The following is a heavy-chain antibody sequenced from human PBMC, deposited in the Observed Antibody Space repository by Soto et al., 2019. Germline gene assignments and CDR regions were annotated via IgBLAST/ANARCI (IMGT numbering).Heavy chain of an antibody. CDR3: ARVPPWGNSAGDYYIQHYDS. J-gene: IGHJ4*02. CDR2: LIPYNGDR. Sequence: ASVKVSCKASGYTFTSYGISWVRQAPGQGLEWMGLLIPYNGDRIYAQKFQGRVILTTDTATNTAYMELSSLRSEDTAVYYCARVPPWGNSAGDYYIQHYDSWGQGTPVTVSS. D-gene: IGHD3-10*01. CDR1: GYTFTSYG. V-gene: IGHV1-18*01.